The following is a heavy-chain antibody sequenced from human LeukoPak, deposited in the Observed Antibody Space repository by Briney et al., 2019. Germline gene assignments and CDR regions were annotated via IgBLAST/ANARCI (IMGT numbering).Heavy chain of an antibody. D-gene: IGHD1-26*01. Sequence: GGSLRLSCAASGFTFDDYAMHWVRHARGKGLEWVSGITWNSYSMGYADSVKGRFTITRDNAKNSLFLQMNSLRADDVALYYCAKSVGATTGGFDYWGQGTLVTVSS. J-gene: IGHJ4*02. CDR2: ITWNSYSM. CDR1: GFTFDDYA. V-gene: IGHV3-9*03. CDR3: AKSVGATTGGFDY.